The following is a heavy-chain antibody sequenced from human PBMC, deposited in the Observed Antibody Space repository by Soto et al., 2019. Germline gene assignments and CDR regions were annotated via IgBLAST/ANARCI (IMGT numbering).Heavy chain of an antibody. V-gene: IGHV3-53*01. Sequence: EVPLVESGGGLIQPGGSLRLSCAASGFTVSSNYMSWVRQAPGKGLEWVSVIYSGGSTYYADSVKGRFTISRDKSKNTLYLPMNSLRAEDTAVYYCARDRVESGYPEYFQHWGQGTLVTFSS. D-gene: IGHD3-22*01. CDR2: IYSGGST. CDR1: GFTVSSNY. J-gene: IGHJ1*01. CDR3: ARDRVESGYPEYFQH.